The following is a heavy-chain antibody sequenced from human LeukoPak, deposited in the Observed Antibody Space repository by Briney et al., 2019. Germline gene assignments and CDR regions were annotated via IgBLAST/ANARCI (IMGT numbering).Heavy chain of an antibody. D-gene: IGHD3-22*01. V-gene: IGHV3-9*01. J-gene: IGHJ6*02. Sequence: GRSLRLSCAASGFTFDDYAMHWVRQAPGKGLEWVSGISWNSGGIGYADSVKGRFTISRDNAKNSLYLQMNSLRAEDTALYYCAKEVYDSAGLYYYGMDVWGQGTTVTVSS. CDR1: GFTFDDYA. CDR2: ISWNSGGI. CDR3: AKEVYDSAGLYYYGMDV.